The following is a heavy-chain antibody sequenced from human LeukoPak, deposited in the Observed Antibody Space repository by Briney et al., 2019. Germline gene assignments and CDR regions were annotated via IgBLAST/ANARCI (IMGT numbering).Heavy chain of an antibody. CDR2: ISGSGGST. D-gene: IGHD3-10*01. V-gene: IGHV3-23*01. Sequence: GGSLRLSCAASGFTFSSYAMSWVRQAPGKGLEWVSAISGSGGSTYYADSVKGRFTISRDNSKNTLYLQMNSLRAEDTAVYYCAKVKVTMVRGVILGPMDVWGQGTTVTVSS. CDR1: GFTFSSYA. CDR3: AKVKVTMVRGVILGPMDV. J-gene: IGHJ6*02.